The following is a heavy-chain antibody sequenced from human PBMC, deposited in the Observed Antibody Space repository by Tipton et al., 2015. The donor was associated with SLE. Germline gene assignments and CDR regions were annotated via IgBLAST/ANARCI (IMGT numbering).Heavy chain of an antibody. V-gene: IGHV4-61*09. J-gene: IGHJ6*03. CDR2: INHSGST. CDR1: GGSISSGSYY. Sequence: VKPTQTLSLTCTVSGGSISSGSYYWSWIRQPAGKGLEWIGEINHSGSTNYNPSLKSRVTISVDTSKNQFSLKLSSVTAADTAVYYCAREPVYYYYYMDVWGKGTTVTVSS. CDR3: AREPVYYYYYMDV.